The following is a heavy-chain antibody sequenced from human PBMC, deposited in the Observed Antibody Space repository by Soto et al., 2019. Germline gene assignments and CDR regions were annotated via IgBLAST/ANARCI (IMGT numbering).Heavy chain of an antibody. CDR2: ISGSGGST. V-gene: IGHV3-23*01. J-gene: IGHJ4*02. CDR1: GFTFSSYA. Sequence: EVQLLESGGGLVQPGGSLRLSCAASGFTFSSYAMSWVRQAPGKGLEWVSAISGSGGSTYYADSVKGRFTISRDNSKNTLYLQMNSLRAEDTAVYYCARRLWFGELLSPSYYFVYWGQGTLVTVSS. D-gene: IGHD3-10*01. CDR3: ARRLWFGELLSPSYYFVY.